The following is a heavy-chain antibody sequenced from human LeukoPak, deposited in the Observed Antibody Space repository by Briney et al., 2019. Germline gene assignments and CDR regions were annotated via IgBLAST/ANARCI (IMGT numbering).Heavy chain of an antibody. CDR2: IYYSWST. J-gene: IGHJ4*02. D-gene: IGHD3-10*01. CDR1: GGSISSCY. CDR3: TRVPIWGSGSYEIDY. V-gene: IGHV4-59*01. Sequence: SETLSHTCPVSGGSISSCYWSWIRQPPGKGLEWIGHIYYSWSTNYNPSLKSRVTISLDTSKNQFSLKMSSVTAAETAVYYCTRVPIWGSGSYEIDYWGQGTLVTVSS.